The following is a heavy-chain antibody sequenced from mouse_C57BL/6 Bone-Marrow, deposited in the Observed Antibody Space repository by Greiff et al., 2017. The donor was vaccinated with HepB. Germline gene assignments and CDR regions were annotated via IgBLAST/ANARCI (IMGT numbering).Heavy chain of an antibody. D-gene: IGHD2-10*01. CDR1: GFTFSDYG. V-gene: IGHV5-17*01. CDR3: ARRPYYFYAMDY. J-gene: IGHJ4*01. CDR2: ISSGSSTI. Sequence: DVKLVESGGGLVKPGGSLKLSCAASGFTFSDYGMHWVRQAPEKGREWVAYISSGSSTIYYADTVKGRFTISRDNAKNTLFLQMTSLRSEDTAMYYCARRPYYFYAMDYWGQGTSVTVSS.